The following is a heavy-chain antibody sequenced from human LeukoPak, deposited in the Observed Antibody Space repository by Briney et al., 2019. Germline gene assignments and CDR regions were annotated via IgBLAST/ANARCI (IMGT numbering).Heavy chain of an antibody. CDR3: ARSRLGYCSGRSCWTFDI. V-gene: IGHV3-30*04. J-gene: IGHJ3*02. Sequence: GGSLRLSCAASGFTFSIYRIHWVRQAPGKGLEWVAFISYDGSNKYYADSVKGRFTISRDNSKNTLYLEMNSLRADDTAVYYCARSRLGYCSGRSCWTFDIWGQGTMVTVSS. CDR1: GFTFSIYR. CDR2: ISYDGSNK. D-gene: IGHD2-15*01.